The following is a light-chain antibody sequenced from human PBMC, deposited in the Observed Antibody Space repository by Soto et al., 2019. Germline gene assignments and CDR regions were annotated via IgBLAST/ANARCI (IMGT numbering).Light chain of an antibody. CDR1: SSDIGGYNY. CDR2: DVI. Sequence: QSALTQPASVSGSPGQSVTISCTGTSSDIGGYNYVSWYQQHPGKAPKLLIYDVINRPSGLSSRFSGSTSGNTASLTISGLQAEDETDYFCSLYSSNGSLTFGPGTKVTVL. V-gene: IGLV2-14*03. J-gene: IGLJ1*01. CDR3: SLYSSNGSLT.